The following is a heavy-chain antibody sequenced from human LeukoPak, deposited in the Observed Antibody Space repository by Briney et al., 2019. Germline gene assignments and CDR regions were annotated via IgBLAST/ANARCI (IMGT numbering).Heavy chain of an antibody. D-gene: IGHD2-15*01. CDR1: GFTFSSCA. J-gene: IGHJ5*02. CDR2: ISGSGTST. Sequence: PGGSLRLSCAASGFTFSSCAMSWVRQAPGKGLEWVSGISGSGTSTYYADSVKGRFTISRDNSKNTLYLQMNSLRAEDTAVYYCAREDIVVVVSASYNWFDPWGQGTLVTVSS. V-gene: IGHV3-23*01. CDR3: AREDIVVVVSASYNWFDP.